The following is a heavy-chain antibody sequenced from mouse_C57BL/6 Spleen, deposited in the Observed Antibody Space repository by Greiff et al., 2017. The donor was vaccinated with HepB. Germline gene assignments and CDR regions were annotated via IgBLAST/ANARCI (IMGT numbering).Heavy chain of an antibody. CDR2: ISSGGSYT. D-gene: IGHD2-4*01. CDR3: ASLYDYGGY. V-gene: IGHV5-6*01. CDR1: GFTFSSYG. Sequence: EVMLVESGGDLVKPGGSLKLSCAASGFTFSSYGMSWVRQTPDKRLEWVATISSGGSYTYYPDSVKGRFTISRDNAKNTLYLQMSSLKSEDTAMYYCASLYDYGGYWGQGTTLTVSS. J-gene: IGHJ2*01.